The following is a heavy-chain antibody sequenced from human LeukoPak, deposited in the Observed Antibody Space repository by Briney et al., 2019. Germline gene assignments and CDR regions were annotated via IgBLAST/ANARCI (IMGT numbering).Heavy chain of an antibody. Sequence: QTGGSLRLSCAASGFTFSSYSMNWVRQAPGKGLEWVSYISSSSSTLYYADSVKGRFTISRDNAKNSLYLQMNSLRAEDTAVYYCARDHSNWEGVDYWGQGTLVTVSS. CDR1: GFTFSSYS. CDR3: ARDHSNWEGVDY. CDR2: ISSSSSTL. J-gene: IGHJ4*02. D-gene: IGHD7-27*01. V-gene: IGHV3-48*01.